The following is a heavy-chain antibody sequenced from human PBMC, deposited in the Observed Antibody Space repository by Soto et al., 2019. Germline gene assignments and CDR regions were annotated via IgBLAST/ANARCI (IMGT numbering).Heavy chain of an antibody. CDR1: CGSISSGDYY. Sequence: QVQLQESGPGLVKPSQTLSLTCTVSCGSISSGDYYWTWIRQHPGKGLEWIGYVYHSGSTYYNPSLKSRVTISVVTSKYQFSLKLHSVTAADTAVYYCARDQGVRGNYRSYGMDVWGHGSTVTVSS. D-gene: IGHD3-16*02. V-gene: IGHV4-31*03. J-gene: IGHJ6*02. CDR2: VYHSGST. CDR3: ARDQGVRGNYRSYGMDV.